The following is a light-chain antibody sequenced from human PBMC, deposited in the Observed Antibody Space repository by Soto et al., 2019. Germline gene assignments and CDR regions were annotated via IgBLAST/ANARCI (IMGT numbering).Light chain of an antibody. CDR1: QSISGW. CDR3: QQYDHYPWT. Sequence: DIQMTQSPSTLSASVGDRVTITCRASQSISGWLAWYQQKPGKAPKLLFYKASSLQSGVPSRFSGSGSETEFTLTISSLQPDDFATYYCQQYDHYPWTFGQGTKVEIK. CDR2: KAS. J-gene: IGKJ1*01. V-gene: IGKV1-5*03.